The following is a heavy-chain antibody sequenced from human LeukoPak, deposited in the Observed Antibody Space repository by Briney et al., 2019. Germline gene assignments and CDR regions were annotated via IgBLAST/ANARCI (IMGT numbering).Heavy chain of an antibody. CDR1: GYTFTSYY. CDR3: ARAIFGRNTFDI. D-gene: IGHD3-3*01. J-gene: IGHJ3*02. V-gene: IGHV1-46*01. Sequence: ASVKVSCKASGYTFTSYYMHWVRQAPGQGLEWMGIINPSGGSTGYAQKFQGRVTMTRDMSTSTVYMELSSLRSEDTAVYYCARAIFGRNTFDIWGQGTMVTVSS. CDR2: INPSGGST.